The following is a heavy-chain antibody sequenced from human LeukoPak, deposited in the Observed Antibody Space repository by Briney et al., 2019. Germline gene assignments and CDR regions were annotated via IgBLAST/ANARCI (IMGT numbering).Heavy chain of an antibody. CDR2: IKYDGSYT. CDR3: VRDGDAYNFDF. J-gene: IGHJ4*02. Sequence: PGGSLRLSCATSGFTLSLAWMHWVRQAPGKGLEWFSRIKYDGSYTNYADSVKGRFTISRDNARNTLSLHMISLRAEDTAVYFCVRDGDAYNFDFWGQGVLVTVSS. CDR1: GFTLSLAW. V-gene: IGHV3-74*01. D-gene: IGHD5-24*01.